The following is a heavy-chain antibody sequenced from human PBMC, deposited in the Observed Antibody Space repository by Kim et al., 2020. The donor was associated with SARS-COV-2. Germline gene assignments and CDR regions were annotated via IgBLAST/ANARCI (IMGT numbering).Heavy chain of an antibody. CDR3: ASGRAVAGSYFDY. CDR1: GGTFSSYS. V-gene: IGHV1-69*13. J-gene: IGHJ4*02. CDR2: IIPIFCTA. D-gene: IGHD6-19*01. Sequence: AVNVSCKASGGTFSSYSISWVRQAPGQGLEWMGGIIPIFCTANYAQKFQGRVTITADESTSTAYMERSSLSSEDTAVYYCASGRAVAGSYFDYWGQGTL.